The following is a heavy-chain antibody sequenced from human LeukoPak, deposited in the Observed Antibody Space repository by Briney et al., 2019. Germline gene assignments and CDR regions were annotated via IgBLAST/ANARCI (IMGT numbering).Heavy chain of an antibody. D-gene: IGHD3-22*01. CDR2: ISGSGGST. CDR1: GFTFSSYA. Sequence: PGGSLRLSCAASGFTFSSYAMSWVRQAPGKGLEWVSAISGSGGSTYYADSVKGRFTISRDNSKNTLYLQMNSLRAEDTAVYYCAKDLIWSYYDSSGPPGVGFDYWGQGTLVTVSS. CDR3: AKDLIWSYYDSSGPPGVGFDY. J-gene: IGHJ4*02. V-gene: IGHV3-23*01.